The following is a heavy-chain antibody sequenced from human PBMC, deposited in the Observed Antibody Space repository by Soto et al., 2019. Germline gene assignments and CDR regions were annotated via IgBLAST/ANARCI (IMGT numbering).Heavy chain of an antibody. Sequence: SGPTLLNPTDTLTLTFAVSVFSLTTGKMGVSWIRQPPGKALEWLAHIFSDNERSYSTSLQGRLTISKDTSGSQVVLSMTNVDPVDTATYYCARMNVDSYQFYYAMDVWGQGTTVTVSS. CDR1: VFSLTTGKMG. CDR3: ARMNVDSYQFYYAMDV. CDR2: IFSDNER. V-gene: IGHV2-26*01. D-gene: IGHD4-17*01. J-gene: IGHJ6*02.